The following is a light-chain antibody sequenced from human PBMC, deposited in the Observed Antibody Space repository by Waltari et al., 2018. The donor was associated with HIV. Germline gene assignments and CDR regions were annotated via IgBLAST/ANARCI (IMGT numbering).Light chain of an antibody. Sequence: QSVLTQPPSASGTPGQRVTISCSGSSSNIGSNTVNWYQQLPGTAPKLLIYSHNQRPSGVPDRFSGSKAGTAASLAISGRQSEDEADYYCAVWGDSLNGPVFGGGTKLTVL. J-gene: IGLJ2*01. V-gene: IGLV1-44*01. CDR1: SSNIGSNT. CDR2: SHN. CDR3: AVWGDSLNGPV.